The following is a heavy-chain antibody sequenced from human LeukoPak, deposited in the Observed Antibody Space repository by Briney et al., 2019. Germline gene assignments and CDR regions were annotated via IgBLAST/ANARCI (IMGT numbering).Heavy chain of an antibody. J-gene: IGHJ5*02. CDR2: ISFDGSDK. CDR3: ARDQPGTYTLSST. Sequence: GGSLRLSCAASGFTFSSHSMNWVRQAPGKGLEWVAFISFDGSDKYYADSVKGRFTISRDNSKNTLYLQMNSLRAEDTAVYYCARDQPGTYTLSSTWGQGTLVTVSS. CDR1: GFTFSSHS. D-gene: IGHD6-19*01. V-gene: IGHV3-30-3*01.